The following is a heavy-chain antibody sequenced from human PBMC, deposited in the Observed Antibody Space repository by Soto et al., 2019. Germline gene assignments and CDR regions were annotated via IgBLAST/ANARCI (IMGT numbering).Heavy chain of an antibody. CDR1: GGSISSCDYY. V-gene: IGHV4-30-4*01. J-gene: IGHJ6*02. D-gene: IGHD4-17*01. CDR3: ARGPIARQYGDYLFYYYGTDV. CDR2: IYYSGST. Sequence: SETLSLTCTVSGGSISSCDYYWSWIRHPPGKGLDWIGYIYYSGSTYYNPSLKSRVTISVDTSKNQFSLKLSSVTAADTAVYYCARGPIARQYGDYLFYYYGTDVWGQATTVTVSS.